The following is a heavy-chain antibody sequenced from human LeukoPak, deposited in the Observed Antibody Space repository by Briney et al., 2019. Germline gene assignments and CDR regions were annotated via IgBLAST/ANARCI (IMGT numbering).Heavy chain of an antibody. V-gene: IGHV3-30-3*01. J-gene: IGHJ4*02. CDR1: GFTFSSYA. CDR2: ISYDGSNK. CDR3: ARGASGYDCYFDY. Sequence: GGSLRLSCAASGFTFSSYAMHWVRQAPGKGLEWVAVISYDGSNKYYADSVKGRFTISRDNSKNTLYLQMNSLRAEDTAVYYCARGASGYDCYFDYWGQGTLVTVSS. D-gene: IGHD5-12*01.